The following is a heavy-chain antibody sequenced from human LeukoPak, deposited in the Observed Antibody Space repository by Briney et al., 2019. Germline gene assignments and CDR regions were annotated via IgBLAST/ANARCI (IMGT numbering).Heavy chain of an antibody. CDR1: GDSISSGYYY. CDR2: IYSRGNT. Sequence: SQTLSLTCTVSGDSISSGYYYWNWIRQPAGKGLKWIGRIYSRGNTDYNPSLKSRVTMSIDTSKNQFSLKVGSVTAADTAVYWCARSNVATHAFDIWGQGTLVNVSS. J-gene: IGHJ3*02. CDR3: ARSNVATHAFDI. V-gene: IGHV4-61*02. D-gene: IGHD2-15*01.